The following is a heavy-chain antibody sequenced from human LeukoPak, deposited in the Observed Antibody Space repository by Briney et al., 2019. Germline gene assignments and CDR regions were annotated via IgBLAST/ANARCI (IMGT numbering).Heavy chain of an antibody. CDR3: AKGTGRYYYYGMDV. CDR2: ISGSGGST. V-gene: IGHV3-23*01. CDR1: GFTFSSYA. Sequence: GGSLRLSCAASGFTFSSYAMSWVRQAPGKGLEWVSAISGSGGSTYYADSVKGRFTISRDNSKNTLYLQMNSLRAEDTAVYYCAKGTGRYYYYGMDVWGQGTTVTVSS. J-gene: IGHJ6*02.